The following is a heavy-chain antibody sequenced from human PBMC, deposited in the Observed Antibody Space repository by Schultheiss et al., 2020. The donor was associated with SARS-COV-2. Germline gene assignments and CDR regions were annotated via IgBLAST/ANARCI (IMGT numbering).Heavy chain of an antibody. J-gene: IGHJ4*02. Sequence: SETLSLTCAVYGGSFSGYYWSWIRQPPGKGLEWIGEINHSGSTNYNPSLKSRVTISLDTSNSQFSLHLKSVTAADTAVYYCARDEGDLGYWGQGTLVTVSS. CDR2: INHSGST. CDR1: GGSFSGYY. V-gene: IGHV4-34*01. CDR3: ARDEGDLGY.